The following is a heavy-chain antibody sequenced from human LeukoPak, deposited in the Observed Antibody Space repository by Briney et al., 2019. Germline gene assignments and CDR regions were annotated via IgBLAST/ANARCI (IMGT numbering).Heavy chain of an antibody. Sequence: GASVKVSCKASGYTFTSYGISWVRQAPGQGLEWVGWISAYNGNTNYAQKLQGRVTMTTDTSTSTAYMELRSLRSDDTAVYYCARGIAVAGGYYYYSMDVWGKGTTVTVSS. CDR1: GYTFTSYG. CDR3: ARGIAVAGGYYYYSMDV. V-gene: IGHV1-18*01. J-gene: IGHJ6*03. CDR2: ISAYNGNT. D-gene: IGHD6-19*01.